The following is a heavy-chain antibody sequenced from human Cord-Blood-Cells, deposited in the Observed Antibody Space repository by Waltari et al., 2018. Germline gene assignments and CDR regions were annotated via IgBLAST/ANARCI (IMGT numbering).Heavy chain of an antibody. D-gene: IGHD3-3*01. J-gene: IGHJ4*02. Sequence: QVQLQESGPGLVKPSETLSLTCTVSGYSISSGYYWGWIRQPPGKGLEWIGSIYHSGSTYYNPSLKSRVTISVDTSKNQFSLKLSSVTAADTAVYYCARNLYDFWSGYYDYWGQGTLVTVSS. CDR1: GYSISSGYY. CDR2: IYHSGST. CDR3: ARNLYDFWSGYYDY. V-gene: IGHV4-38-2*02.